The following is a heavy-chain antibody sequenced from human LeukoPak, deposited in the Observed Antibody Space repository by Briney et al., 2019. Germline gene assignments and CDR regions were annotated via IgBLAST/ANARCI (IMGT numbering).Heavy chain of an antibody. CDR1: GFTFSSYS. CDR2: IGYSSYI. D-gene: IGHD4-23*01. V-gene: IGHV3-21*01. CDR3: ARGATVAPRGCFDL. Sequence: GGSLRLSCAASGFTFSSYSMNWVRQAPGKGLEWVSSIGYSSYIYYADSVKGRFTISRDNAKSSLYLQLNSLRAEDTAVYYCARGATVAPRGCFDLWGRGALLAVSS. J-gene: IGHJ2*01.